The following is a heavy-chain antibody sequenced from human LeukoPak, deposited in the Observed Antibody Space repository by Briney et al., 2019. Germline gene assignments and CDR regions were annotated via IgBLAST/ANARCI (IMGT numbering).Heavy chain of an antibody. CDR2: IYPDDSDT. V-gene: IGHV5-51*01. CDR1: GYSFTNYW. J-gene: IGHJ4*02. D-gene: IGHD1-1*01. CDR3: ARHFGNWKNFDF. Sequence: GESLKISCKGSGYSFTNYWIGWVRQMPGKGLELMGIIYPDDSDTRYSPSFQGQVTISADKSIRTAYLHWSSLKASDTAIYYCARHFGNWKNFDFWGRGTLVTVSS.